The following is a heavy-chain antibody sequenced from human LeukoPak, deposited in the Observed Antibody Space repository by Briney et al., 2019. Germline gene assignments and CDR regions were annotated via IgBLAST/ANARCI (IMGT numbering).Heavy chain of an antibody. D-gene: IGHD1-26*01. Sequence: GGSLRLSCAASGFTFDNYRMSWVRLAPGKGLEWVSTVNADGGNTYYADSVKGRFTISRDNSKSTLILQMNSPRVEDTALYYCTKRVKYGGTWDHFADWGQGTLVTVSS. CDR2: VNADGGNT. CDR1: GFTFDNYR. V-gene: IGHV3-23*01. CDR3: TKRVKYGGTWDHFAD. J-gene: IGHJ4*02.